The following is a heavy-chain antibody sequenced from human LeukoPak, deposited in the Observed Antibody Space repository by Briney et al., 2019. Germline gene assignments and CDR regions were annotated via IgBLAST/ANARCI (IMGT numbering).Heavy chain of an antibody. Sequence: PGGSLRLSCAASGFTVSSNYMSWVRQAPGKGLEWVSVIYSGGSTYYADSVKGRFTISRDNSKNTLYLQMNSLRAEDTAVYYCARDKSGVRGVPDYWGQGTLVTVSS. CDR3: ARDKSGVRGVPDY. V-gene: IGHV3-66*01. CDR1: GFTVSSNY. CDR2: IYSGGST. D-gene: IGHD3-10*01. J-gene: IGHJ4*02.